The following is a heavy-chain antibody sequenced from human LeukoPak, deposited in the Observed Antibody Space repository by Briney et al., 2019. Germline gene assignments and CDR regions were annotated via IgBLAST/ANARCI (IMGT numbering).Heavy chain of an antibody. Sequence: GGSLRLSCAASGFTFSSYGMHWVRHAPGKGLEWVAVISYDGSNKYYADSVKGRFTISRDNSKNTLYLQMNSLRAEDTAVYYCAKGGVVPAAMPYYYYGMDVWGQGTTVTVSS. J-gene: IGHJ6*02. CDR1: GFTFSSYG. CDR2: ISYDGSNK. CDR3: AKGGVVPAAMPYYYYGMDV. D-gene: IGHD2-2*01. V-gene: IGHV3-30*18.